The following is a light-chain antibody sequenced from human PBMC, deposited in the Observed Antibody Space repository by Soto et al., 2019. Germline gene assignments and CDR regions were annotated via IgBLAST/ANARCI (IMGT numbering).Light chain of an antibody. J-gene: IGLJ2*01. Sequence: QSALTQPPSASGSPGQSVTISCTGTSSDVGTYNYVSWYQQHPGKAPKLMIYEVTKRPSGVPDRFSGSKSGNTASLTVSGLQAEDEADYYCSSSAGSNNHVVFGGGTKLTVL. CDR2: EVT. CDR1: SSDVGTYNY. V-gene: IGLV2-8*01. CDR3: SSSAGSNNHVV.